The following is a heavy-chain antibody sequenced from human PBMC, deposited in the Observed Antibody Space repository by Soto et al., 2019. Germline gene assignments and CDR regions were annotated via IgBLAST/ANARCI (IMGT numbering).Heavy chain of an antibody. D-gene: IGHD1-26*01. J-gene: IGHJ4*02. CDR1: GFTLSSHA. CDR2: ILSDGSNK. Sequence: QVQLVESGGGVVQPGRSLRLSCAVSGFTLSSHAMHWVRQAPGKGLEWVALILSDGSNKYYADSVKGRFTTSRDNSKNTMYLQMNSLSVEDTAVYYWARDDEGGSDCDLGYWGQGALVTVSS. V-gene: IGHV3-30-3*01. CDR3: ARDDEGGSDCDLGY.